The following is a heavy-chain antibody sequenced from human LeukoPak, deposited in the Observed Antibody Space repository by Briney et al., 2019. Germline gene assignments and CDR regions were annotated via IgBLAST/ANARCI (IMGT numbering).Heavy chain of an antibody. CDR3: ARDSEHYDSGAYYDALDM. D-gene: IGHD3-22*01. J-gene: IGHJ3*02. CDR1: RFIFGNYW. CDR2: IKQDGSVK. Sequence: GGSLRLSCAVSRFIFGNYWMNWVRQAPGKGLEWVANIKQDGSVKHYMDSVKGRFTISRDNAKNPLYLQMDSLRADDTAVYYCARDSEHYDSGAYYDALDMWGQGTLVTVSS. V-gene: IGHV3-7*01.